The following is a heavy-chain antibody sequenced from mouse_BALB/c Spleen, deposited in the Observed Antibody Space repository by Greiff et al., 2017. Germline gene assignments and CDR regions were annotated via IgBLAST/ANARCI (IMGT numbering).Heavy chain of an antibody. J-gene: IGHJ4*01. Sequence: EVQVVESGGGLVKPGGSLKLSCAASGFAFSSYDMSWVRQTPEKRLEWVAYISSGGGSTYYPDTVKGRFTISRDNAKNTLYLQMSSLKSEDTAMYYCARHGGYEDAMDYWGQGTSVTVSS. CDR3: ARHGGYEDAMDY. V-gene: IGHV5-12-1*01. CDR2: ISSGGGST. D-gene: IGHD2-3*01. CDR1: GFAFSSYD.